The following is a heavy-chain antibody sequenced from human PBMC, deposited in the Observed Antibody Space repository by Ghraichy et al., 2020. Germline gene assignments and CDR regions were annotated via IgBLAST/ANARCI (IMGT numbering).Heavy chain of an antibody. J-gene: IGHJ4*02. V-gene: IGHV1-69*13. CDR3: ARSARHYYGSSDFYYHNFDY. D-gene: IGHD3-22*01. CDR1: GDTFSSFA. CDR2: IIPIFGTA. Sequence: SVKVSCKASGDTFSSFAISWVRQAPGQGLEWMGGIIPIFGTANYAQKFQGRVTITADESTSTAYMELSSLRSEDTAVYYCARSARHYYGSSDFYYHNFDYWGQGTLVTVSS.